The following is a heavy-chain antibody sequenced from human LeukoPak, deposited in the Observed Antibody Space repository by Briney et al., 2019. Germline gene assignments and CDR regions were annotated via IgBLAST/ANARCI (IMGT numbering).Heavy chain of an antibody. CDR2: VNPNSGAT. J-gene: IGHJ4*02. Sequence: GASVKVSCKAFGSTFTGYYIYWVRQAPGQGLEWMGWVNPNSGATKFAQKFQGRVTMTRDTSISTAYMELSRLRSDDTAVYYCARDPDMFDYWGQGTLVTVSS. CDR1: GSTFTGYY. CDR3: ARDPDMFDY. V-gene: IGHV1-2*02.